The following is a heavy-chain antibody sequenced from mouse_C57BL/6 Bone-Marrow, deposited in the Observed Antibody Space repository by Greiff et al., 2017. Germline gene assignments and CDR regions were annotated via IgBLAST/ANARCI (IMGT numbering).Heavy chain of an antibody. CDR2: ILPGSGST. Sequence: VKLMESGAELMKPGASVKLSCKATGYTFTGYWIGWVKQRPGHGLEWIGEILPGSGSTNYNEKFKGKATFTADTSSNTAYMQLSSLTTEDSAIYYCSTVRFAYWGQGTLVTVSA. D-gene: IGHD1-1*01. V-gene: IGHV1-9*01. CDR3: STVRFAY. CDR1: GYTFTGYW. J-gene: IGHJ3*01.